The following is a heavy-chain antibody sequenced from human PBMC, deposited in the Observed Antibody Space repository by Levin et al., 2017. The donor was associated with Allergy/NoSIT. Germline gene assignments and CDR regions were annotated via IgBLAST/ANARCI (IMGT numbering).Heavy chain of an antibody. J-gene: IGHJ6*03. V-gene: IGHV3-30*18. CDR1: GFTFSSYG. CDR2: ISYDGSNK. CDR3: AKDASDARRIAAPMDV. D-gene: IGHD6-13*01. Sequence: GGSLRLSCAASGFTFSSYGMHWVRQAPGKGLEWVAVISYDGSNKYYADSVKGRFTISRDNSKNTLYLQMNSLRAEDTAVYYCAKDASDARRIAAPMDVWGKGTTVTVSS.